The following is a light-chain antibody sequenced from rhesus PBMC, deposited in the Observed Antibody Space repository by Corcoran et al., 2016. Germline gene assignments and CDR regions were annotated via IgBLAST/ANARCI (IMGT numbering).Light chain of an antibody. V-gene: IGLV2-32*02. CDR2: EVS. Sequence: QAALPQTRSVSGSPGQSVTIFCTGTSNDIGGYNYVSWYQQHPVTAPKLLISEVSKRPSGVSDRFSGSKSGNTASLTISGLQAEDEADYYGSSYAGNNIYVFGGGTRLTVL. CDR3: SSYAGNNIYV. J-gene: IGLJ1*01. CDR1: SNDIGGYNY.